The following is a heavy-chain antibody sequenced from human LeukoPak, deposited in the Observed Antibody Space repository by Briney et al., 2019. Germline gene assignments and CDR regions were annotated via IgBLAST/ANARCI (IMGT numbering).Heavy chain of an antibody. CDR1: GGSISRDY. D-gene: IGHD6-13*01. V-gene: IGHV4-59*01. Sequence: SETLSLTCTVSGGSISRDYWSWIRQPPGKGLEWIGYIDYAGRTNYNPSLKSRVTISVDTSKNQFSLKLSSVTAADTAVYYCARDRPGGSSLDCWGQGTLVTVSS. CDR2: IDYAGRT. J-gene: IGHJ4*02. CDR3: ARDRPGGSSLDC.